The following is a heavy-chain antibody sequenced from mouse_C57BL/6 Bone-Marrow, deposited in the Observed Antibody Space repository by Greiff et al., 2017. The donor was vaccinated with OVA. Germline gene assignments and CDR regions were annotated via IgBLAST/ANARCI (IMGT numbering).Heavy chain of an antibody. CDR1: GYTFTSYW. CDR2: IDPSDSYT. CDR3: ARLSSSSFDY. Sequence: QVQLQQPGAELVKPGASVKLSCKASGYTFTSYWMQWVKQRPGQGLEWIGEIDPSDSYTNYNQKFKGKATLTVDTSSSTAYMQLSSLTSEYSAVYYWARLSSSSFDYWGQGTTLTVSS. D-gene: IGHD1-1*01. J-gene: IGHJ2*01. V-gene: IGHV1-50*01.